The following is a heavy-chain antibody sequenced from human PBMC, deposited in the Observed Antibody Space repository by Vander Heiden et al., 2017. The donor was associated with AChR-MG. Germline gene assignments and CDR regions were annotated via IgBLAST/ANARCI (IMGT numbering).Heavy chain of an antibody. CDR1: GGSFSGYY. CDR3: ARAGTIFGVVYPSPRPRYFDY. J-gene: IGHJ4*02. D-gene: IGHD3-3*01. Sequence: QVQLQQWGAGLLKPSETLSLTCAVYGGSFSGYYWRWIRQPPGKGLEWIGEINHSGSTNYNPSLKSRVTISVDTSKNQFSLKLSSVTAADTAVYYCARAGTIFGVVYPSPRPRYFDYWGQGTLVTVSS. V-gene: IGHV4-34*01. CDR2: INHSGST.